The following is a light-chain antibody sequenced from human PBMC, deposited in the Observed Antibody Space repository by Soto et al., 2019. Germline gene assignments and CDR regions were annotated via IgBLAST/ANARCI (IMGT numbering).Light chain of an antibody. CDR3: QQRHMWPIT. CDR2: DAY. Sequence: EVLLTQSPVTLFLSPGERATLSCRASQSFRGLLAWYQQKPGQAPRLLIYDAYNRATGIPPRFSGSGSGTDFTLTISSLEPEDSAVYYCQQRHMWPITFGQGTRLEIK. J-gene: IGKJ5*01. CDR1: QSFRGL. V-gene: IGKV3-11*01.